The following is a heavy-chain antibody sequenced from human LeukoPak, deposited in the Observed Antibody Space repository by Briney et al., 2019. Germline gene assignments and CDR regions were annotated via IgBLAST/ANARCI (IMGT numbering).Heavy chain of an antibody. Sequence: GGSLRLSCAASGFTFSSYAMSWVRQAPGKGLEWVSAISGSGGSTYYADSVMGRFTISRDNSKNTLYLQMNSLRADDTAVYYCARITGNYYEIDYWGQGTLVTVSS. D-gene: IGHD3-22*01. CDR3: ARITGNYYEIDY. V-gene: IGHV3-23*01. J-gene: IGHJ4*02. CDR2: ISGSGGST. CDR1: GFTFSSYA.